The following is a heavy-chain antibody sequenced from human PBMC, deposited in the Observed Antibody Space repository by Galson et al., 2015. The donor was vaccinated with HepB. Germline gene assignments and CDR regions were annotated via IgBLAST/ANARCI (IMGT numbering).Heavy chain of an antibody. CDR2: IKQDGSEK. CDR3: ARALLWFGRLPDALDI. CDR1: GFTFNKYW. D-gene: IGHD3-10*01. V-gene: IGHV3-7*03. J-gene: IGHJ3*02. Sequence: LRLSCAVSGFTFNKYWMSWVRQAPGKGLEWVANIKQDGSEKYYVDSVKGRFTISRDNAKNSLYLQMNSLRAEDTAVYYCARALLWFGRLPDALDIWGQGTMVTVSS.